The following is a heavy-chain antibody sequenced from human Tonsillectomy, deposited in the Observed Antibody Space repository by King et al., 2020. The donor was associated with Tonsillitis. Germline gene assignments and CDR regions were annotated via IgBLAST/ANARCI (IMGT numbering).Heavy chain of an antibody. CDR2: IIGGIRPNT. CDR1: GFTFSIYA. V-gene: IGHV3-23*04. CDR3: AISTCGGDCNAYYFDY. D-gene: IGHD2-21*02. J-gene: IGHJ4*02. Sequence: VQLVESGVGLLQPGGSLRLSCAASGFTFSIYAMGLFRQAPGKGLEWVSAIIGGIRPNTYYAHSVKGRVTISRDNSKNTLYLQMNNLRAGDTALYYCAISTCGGDCNAYYFDYWGQGALATVSS.